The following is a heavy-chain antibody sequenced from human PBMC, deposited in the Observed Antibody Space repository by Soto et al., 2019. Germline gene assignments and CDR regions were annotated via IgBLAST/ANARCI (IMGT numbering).Heavy chain of an antibody. CDR2: IKPSGGRI. CDR3: ARDGPPTTTGVGPSYTMDV. V-gene: IGHV1-46*01. CDR1: GYTFTSYQ. D-gene: IGHD3-3*01. J-gene: IGHJ6*02. Sequence: QMQLVQSGAEVKKPGASVKVSCKASGYTFTSYQMHWVRQAPGQGLEWMGIIKPSGGRITYAPRFQGRSTMNRETSTNTVYMELRSLRSEDTAVYYCARDGPPTTTGVGPSYTMDVWGQGTTVTVS.